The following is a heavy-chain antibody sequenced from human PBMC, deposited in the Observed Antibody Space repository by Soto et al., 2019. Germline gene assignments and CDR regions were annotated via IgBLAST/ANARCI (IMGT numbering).Heavy chain of an antibody. CDR1: SGFISSNNW. CDR3: ARVNMMTFGGVPVDWFDP. Sequence: SETLSLTCAVSSGFISSNNWWSWVRQPPGKGLEWIGEISHSGSTNYNPSLKSRVTISVDKSKNHFSLNLRSVTAADTAVYYCARVNMMTFGGVPVDWFDPWGQGTLVTVSS. J-gene: IGHJ5*02. D-gene: IGHD3-16*01. CDR2: ISHSGST. V-gene: IGHV4-4*02.